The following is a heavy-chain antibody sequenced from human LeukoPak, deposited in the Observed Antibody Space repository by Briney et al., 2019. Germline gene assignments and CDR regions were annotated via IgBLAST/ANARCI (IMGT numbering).Heavy chain of an antibody. CDR1: GFSFRTFW. V-gene: IGHV3-74*01. CDR2: INGDGSST. Sequence: QTGGSLRLSCAASGFSFRTFWMHWLRQVPGKGLVWVSRINGDGSSTTYADSVKGRFTISRDNAKNTLYLQMNSLRAEDTAVYYCAKESRYYYDRSGYSHLDYWGQGTLVTVSS. CDR3: AKESRYYYDRSGYSHLDY. D-gene: IGHD3-22*01. J-gene: IGHJ4*02.